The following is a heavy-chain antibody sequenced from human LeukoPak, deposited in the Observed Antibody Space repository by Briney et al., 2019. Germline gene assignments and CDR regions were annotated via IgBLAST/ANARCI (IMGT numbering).Heavy chain of an antibody. CDR3: ARPAAAAGRDYYYGMDV. D-gene: IGHD6-13*01. J-gene: IGHJ6*02. CDR2: IGSKPKNYAT. CDR1: GFIFSGSD. Sequence: GGSLKLSCAASGFIFSGSDMHWVRQASGKGLEWVGRIGSKPKNYATTYAASVKGRFTTSRDDSKNTAFLQMNSLKTEDTAIYYCARPAAAAGRDYYYGMDVWGQGTTVTVSS. V-gene: IGHV3-73*01.